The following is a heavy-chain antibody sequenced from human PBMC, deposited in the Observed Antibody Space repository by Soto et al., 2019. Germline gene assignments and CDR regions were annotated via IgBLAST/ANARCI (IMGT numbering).Heavy chain of an antibody. D-gene: IGHD3-9*01. CDR2: IYYSGST. CDR1: GGSISSYY. J-gene: IGHJ3*02. Sequence: SETLSLTCTVSGGSISSYYWSWIRQPPGKGLEWIGYIYYSGSTNYNPSLKSRVTISVDTSKNQFSLKLSSVTAADTAVYYCASGLLDILTGYYAFDIWGQGAMVTVSS. CDR3: ASGLLDILTGYYAFDI. V-gene: IGHV4-59*01.